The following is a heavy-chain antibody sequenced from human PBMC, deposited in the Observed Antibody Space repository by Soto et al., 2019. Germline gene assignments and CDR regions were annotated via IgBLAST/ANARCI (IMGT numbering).Heavy chain of an antibody. CDR1: GFTFSSYW. V-gene: IGHV3-74*01. CDR2: INSDGSST. CDR3: ARDSGGSSWENNWFDP. D-gene: IGHD6-13*01. Sequence: EVQLVESGGGLVQPGGSLRLSCAASGFTFSSYWMHWVRQAPGKGLVWVSRINSDGSSTSYADSVKRRFTISRDNAKNTLYLQMNSLRAEDTAVYYCARDSGGSSWENNWFDPWGQGTLVTVSS. J-gene: IGHJ5*02.